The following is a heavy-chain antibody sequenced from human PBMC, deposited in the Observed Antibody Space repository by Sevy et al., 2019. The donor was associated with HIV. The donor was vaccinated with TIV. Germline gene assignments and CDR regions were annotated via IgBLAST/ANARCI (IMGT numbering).Heavy chain of an antibody. D-gene: IGHD6-6*01. Sequence: GGSLRLSCAASGFTFGSYWMTWVRQAPGKGLEWVANIKEDGSGRFYVDSVRGRFTVSRDNAKKTLYLQMNILRGEDTALYYCARLYSSSSDRGLDNWGQGALVTVSS. J-gene: IGHJ4*02. V-gene: IGHV3-7*01. CDR1: GFTFGSYW. CDR3: ARLYSSSSDRGLDN. CDR2: IKEDGSGR.